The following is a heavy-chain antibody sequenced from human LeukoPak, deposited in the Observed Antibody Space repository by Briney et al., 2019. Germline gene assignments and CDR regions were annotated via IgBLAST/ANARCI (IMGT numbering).Heavy chain of an antibody. CDR2: IKRDGSEK. D-gene: IGHD3-22*01. CDR3: ARDSDYYDSSGYSEGIDY. J-gene: IGHJ4*02. CDR1: GFTFSSYW. V-gene: IGHV3-7*03. Sequence: GGSLRLSCAASGFTFSSYWMSWVRQAPGKGLEWVANIKRDGSEKYYVDSVEGRFTISRDNANNSLYLQMNSLRAEDTAVYYCARDSDYYDSSGYSEGIDYWGQGTLVTVSS.